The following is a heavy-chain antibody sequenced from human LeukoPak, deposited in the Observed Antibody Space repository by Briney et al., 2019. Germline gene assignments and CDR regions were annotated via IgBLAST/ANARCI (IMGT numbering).Heavy chain of an antibody. V-gene: IGHV3-30*18. CDR1: GLTFSSYG. Sequence: PGGSLRLSCAASGLTFSSYGMHWVRQAPGKGLEWVAVISYDGSNKYYADSVKGRFTISRDNSKNTLYLQMNSLRAEDTAVYYCAKDGGSDYYDSSGYYHGVFDYWGQGTLVTVSS. D-gene: IGHD3-22*01. CDR3: AKDGGSDYYDSSGYYHGVFDY. J-gene: IGHJ4*02. CDR2: ISYDGSNK.